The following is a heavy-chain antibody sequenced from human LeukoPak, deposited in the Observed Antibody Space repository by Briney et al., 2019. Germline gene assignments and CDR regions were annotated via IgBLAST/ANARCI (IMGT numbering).Heavy chain of an antibody. D-gene: IGHD6-19*01. Sequence: SETLSLTCGVFGGSFSAYYWTWTRQTPGKGLVWIGEVSHSGHTEYNPSLRSRVTILLDTSKNQFSLSVKSVTAADTAVYYCARGGTVAGYRSPLKNHFDSWGQGSLVTVSS. V-gene: IGHV4-34*01. CDR1: GGSFSAYY. J-gene: IGHJ4*02. CDR2: VSHSGHT. CDR3: ARGGTVAGYRSPLKNHFDS.